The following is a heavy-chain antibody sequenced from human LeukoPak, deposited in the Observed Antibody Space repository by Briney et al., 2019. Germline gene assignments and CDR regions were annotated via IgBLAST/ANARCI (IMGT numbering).Heavy chain of an antibody. D-gene: IGHD3-10*01. J-gene: IGHJ4*02. CDR1: GYSISSGYY. Sequence: SETLSLTCAVSGYSISSGYYWGWIRQPPGKGLEWIGSVYHSGSTYYNPSLKSRVTISVDTSKNQFSLKPSSVTAADTAVYYCASSGGYYSFDYWGQGTLVTVSS. CDR3: ASSGGYYSFDY. CDR2: VYHSGST. V-gene: IGHV4-38-2*01.